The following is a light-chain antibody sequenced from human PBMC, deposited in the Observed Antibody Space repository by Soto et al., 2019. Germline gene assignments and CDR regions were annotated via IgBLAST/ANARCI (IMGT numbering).Light chain of an antibody. CDR1: QSIGTF. Sequence: DIQMTQSPSSLSASVGDRVTITCRASQSIGTFLNWYQQKPGEAPKLLIYAASRLQTGVPSRFSGSGSGTDFTLTISSLQPEDFATYHCQQCHSAYTSGQGTKLEIK. CDR3: QQCHSAYT. J-gene: IGKJ2*01. V-gene: IGKV1-39*01. CDR2: AAS.